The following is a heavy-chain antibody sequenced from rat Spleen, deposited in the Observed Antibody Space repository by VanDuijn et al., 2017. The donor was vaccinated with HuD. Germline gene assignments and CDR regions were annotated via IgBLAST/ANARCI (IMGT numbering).Heavy chain of an antibody. D-gene: IGHD1-12*03. Sequence: EVQLVESGGGLVQPGRSLKLSCAASGFTFSNYYMAWVRQAPTKGLEWVAYISTGGGSTYYRDSVKGRFTISRDNAKSTLYLQMDSLRSEDTATYYCARHGQIIYYYDGYTLWGQGVMVTVSS. V-gene: IGHV5-27*01. CDR2: ISTGGGST. CDR3: ARHGQIIYYYDGYTL. J-gene: IGHJ2*01. CDR1: GFTFSNYY.